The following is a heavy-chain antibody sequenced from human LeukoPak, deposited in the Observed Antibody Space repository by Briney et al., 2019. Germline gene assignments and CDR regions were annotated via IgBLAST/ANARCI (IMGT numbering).Heavy chain of an antibody. J-gene: IGHJ4*02. CDR1: AGSISDYY. V-gene: IGHV4-59*08. CDR3: ARHQYSTPEFVY. CDR2: IYYSGRT. D-gene: IGHD2-15*01. Sequence: PETLSLTCTVSAGSISDYYWSWIRQPPGKGLEWIGYIYYSGRTNYNPSLNSRLTISVDTSKNQFSLKLSSVTAADTAVYYCARHQYSTPEFVYWGQGTPVTVSS.